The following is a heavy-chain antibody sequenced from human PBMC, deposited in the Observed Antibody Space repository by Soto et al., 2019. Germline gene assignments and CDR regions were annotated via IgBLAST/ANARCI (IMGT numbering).Heavy chain of an antibody. Sequence: QVQLQQWGAGLLKPSETLSLTCAVYGGSFSGYYWSWIRQPPGKGLEWIGEINHSGSTNYNPSLKSRVTISVDTAKNQFSLKLSSVTAADTAVYYCARAGPYGPYKVIDYWGQGTLVTVSS. V-gene: IGHV4-34*01. CDR1: GGSFSGYY. J-gene: IGHJ4*02. CDR3: ARAGPYGPYKVIDY. D-gene: IGHD4-17*01. CDR2: INHSGST.